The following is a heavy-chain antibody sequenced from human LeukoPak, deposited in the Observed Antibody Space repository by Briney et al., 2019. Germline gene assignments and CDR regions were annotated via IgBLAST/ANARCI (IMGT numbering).Heavy chain of an antibody. D-gene: IGHD2-2*01. J-gene: IGHJ6*02. CDR2: ISYDGSNK. CDR3: AKAVVPAAKHCYYGMDV. Sequence: PGGSLRLSCAASGFTFSSYGMHWVRQAPGKGLEWVAVISYDGSNKYYADSVKGRFTISRDNSKNTLYLQMNSLRAEDTAVYYCAKAVVPAAKHCYYGMDVWGQGTTVTVSS. CDR1: GFTFSSYG. V-gene: IGHV3-30*18.